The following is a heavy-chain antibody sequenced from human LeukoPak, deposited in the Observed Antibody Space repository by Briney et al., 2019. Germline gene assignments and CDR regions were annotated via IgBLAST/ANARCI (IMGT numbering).Heavy chain of an antibody. CDR1: GGSISSGGYY. Sequence: SETLSLTCTVSGGSISSGGYYWRWIRQHPGKGLEWIGYIYYSGSTYYNPSLKSRVTISVDTSKNQFSLKLSSVTAADTAVYYCARADHYYYYGMDVWGQGTTVTVSS. CDR2: IYYSGST. J-gene: IGHJ6*02. V-gene: IGHV4-31*03. CDR3: ARADHYYYYGMDV.